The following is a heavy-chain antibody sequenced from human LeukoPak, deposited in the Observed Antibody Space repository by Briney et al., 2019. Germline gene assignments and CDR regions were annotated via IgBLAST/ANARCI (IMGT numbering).Heavy chain of an antibody. D-gene: IGHD3-22*01. CDR2: IYAGGTT. J-gene: IGHJ4*02. Sequence: GVSQRLSCTASGFSVSGNFMTWVRQAPGKGLEWISFIYAGGTTSYADSVKGRFTLSRNNSKNTIYLQLNSLRVEDTAVYYCARGRSRSSSGWYFDYWGQGTLVTVSS. CDR1: GFSVSGNF. V-gene: IGHV3-53*01. CDR3: ARGRSRSSSGWYFDY.